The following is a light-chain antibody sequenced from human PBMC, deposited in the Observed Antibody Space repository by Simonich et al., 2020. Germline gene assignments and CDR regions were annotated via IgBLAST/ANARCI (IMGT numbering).Light chain of an antibody. CDR3: QQYNNWPRT. Sequence: EIVMTQSPATLSVSPGERATLSCRASQSVSSNLDLYPQKPGHAPRLLIYGASTRATGIPARFSGSGSGTEFTLTISSMHSEDFAVYYCQQYNNWPRTFGQGTKVEIK. V-gene: IGKV3-15*01. J-gene: IGKJ1*01. CDR1: QSVSSN. CDR2: GAS.